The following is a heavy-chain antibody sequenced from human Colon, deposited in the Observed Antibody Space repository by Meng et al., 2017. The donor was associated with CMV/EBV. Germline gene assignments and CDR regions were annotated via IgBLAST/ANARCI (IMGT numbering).Heavy chain of an antibody. CDR1: FNFSSDA. J-gene: IGHJ4*02. Sequence: FNFSSDAMSWVRQAPGKGLEWVSVIYSGGSSTYYADSVKGRFTISRDNSKNTLYLQMNSLRAEDTAVYYCAKTRYCSSTSCSYYFDYWGQGTLVTVSS. V-gene: IGHV3-23*03. D-gene: IGHD2-2*01. CDR3: AKTRYCSSTSCSYYFDY. CDR2: IYSGGSST.